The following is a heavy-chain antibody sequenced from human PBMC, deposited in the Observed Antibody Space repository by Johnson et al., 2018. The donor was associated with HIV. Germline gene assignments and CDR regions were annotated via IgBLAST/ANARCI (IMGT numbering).Heavy chain of an antibody. J-gene: IGHJ3*02. CDR2: IGTAGDT. CDR3: ARGSSYYYDSSGSDAFDI. Sequence: VQLVESGGELVQPGGSLSLSRASSGFTFSSYPMHWVRQATGKGLEWVSAIGTAGDTSYPGPVHFRFTISRENAKNCLYLQMNSLRAGDTAVYYCARGSSYYYDSSGSDAFDIWGQGTMVTVSS. CDR1: GFTFSSYP. V-gene: IGHV3-13*01. D-gene: IGHD3-22*01.